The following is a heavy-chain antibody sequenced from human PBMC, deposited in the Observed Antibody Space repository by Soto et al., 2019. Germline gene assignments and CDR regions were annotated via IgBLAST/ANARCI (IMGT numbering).Heavy chain of an antibody. CDR1: GFSLSTSGVG. CDR2: IYWNDDK. J-gene: IGHJ1*01. V-gene: IGHV2-5*01. D-gene: IGHD4-17*01. Sequence: SGPTLVNPTQTLTLTCTFSGFSLSTSGVGVGWIRQPPGKALEWLALIYWNDDKRYSPSLKSRLTITKDTSKNQVVLTMTNMDPVDTATYYCAHEHDYGDYQNFQHWGQGTLVTVSS. CDR3: AHEHDYGDYQNFQH.